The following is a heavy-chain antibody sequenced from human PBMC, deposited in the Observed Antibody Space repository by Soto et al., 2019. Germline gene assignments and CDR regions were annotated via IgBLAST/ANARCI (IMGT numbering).Heavy chain of an antibody. D-gene: IGHD6-19*01. CDR1: GFSLSTSGVG. CDR2: IYWDDDK. Sequence: QITLKESGPTLVKPTQTLTLTCTFSGFSLSTSGVGVGWIRQPPGKALEWLALIYWDDDKRYSPSLKSRLTIXKXXSKNQAVLTMTNMDPVDTATYYCAHGQIAVAPFDYWGQGTLVTVSS. V-gene: IGHV2-5*02. J-gene: IGHJ4*02. CDR3: AHGQIAVAPFDY.